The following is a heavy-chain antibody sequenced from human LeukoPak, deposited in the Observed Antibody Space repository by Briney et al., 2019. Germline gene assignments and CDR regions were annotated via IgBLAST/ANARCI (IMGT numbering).Heavy chain of an antibody. D-gene: IGHD3-22*01. J-gene: IGHJ6*02. CDR3: ARGPNYYDSSGYYIVSYGMDV. CDR1: GYTFTSYA. V-gene: IGHV7-4-1*02. CDR2: INTNTGNP. Sequence: ASVKVSCKASGYTFTSYAMNWVRQAPGQGLEWMGWINTNTGNPTYAQGFTGRFVFSLDTSVSTAYLQISSLRAEDTAVYYCARGPNYYDSSGYYIVSYGMDVWGQGTTVTVSS.